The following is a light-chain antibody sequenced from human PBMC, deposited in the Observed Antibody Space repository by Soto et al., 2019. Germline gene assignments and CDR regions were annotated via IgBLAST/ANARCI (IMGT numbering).Light chain of an antibody. V-gene: IGKV1-6*01. CDR2: AAS. Sequence: AVQMTQSPSSLSASVGDRVTITCRASRGIEGDLALYQPTPGAAPKLLLFAASRLESGVTSRFSGSASGPDSTRTVSILQPEYFATYYCFHSSSSPRTLGQ. CDR3: FHSSSSPRT. J-gene: IGKJ2*02. CDR1: RGIEGD.